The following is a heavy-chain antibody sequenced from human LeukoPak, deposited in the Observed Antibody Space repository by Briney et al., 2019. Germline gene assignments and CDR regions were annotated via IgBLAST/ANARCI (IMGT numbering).Heavy chain of an antibody. CDR2: IRCPSTAI. CDR1: GFTFSGYQ. D-gene: IGHD5-24*01. CDR3: VRRRGTDGLRGYFDY. J-gene: IGHJ4*02. V-gene: IGHV3-48*03. Sequence: GVSLRLSCEASGFTFSGYQMNGVRQARGKGLEWLSVIRCPSTAIYCADSVKGRFTLYRANGKHSLYLQMNRLLGEDTGVYYCVRRRGTDGLRGYFDYWGQGTPVTVSS.